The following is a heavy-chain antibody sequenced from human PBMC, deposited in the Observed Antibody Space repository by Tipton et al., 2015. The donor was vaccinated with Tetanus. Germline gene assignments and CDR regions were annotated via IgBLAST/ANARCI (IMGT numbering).Heavy chain of an antibody. CDR1: GFTFSNYW. V-gene: IGHV3-7*01. J-gene: IGHJ4*02. Sequence: SLRLSCAASGFTFSNYWMSWVRQAPGKGLEWVANIDQAGSDKYYVDSVKGRFTISRDNAKNSLFLQMDGLRAEDTAVYFCARANLNDFGDSSGLAHWGQGTLVTVSS. D-gene: IGHD4-17*01. CDR2: IDQAGSDK. CDR3: ARANLNDFGDSSGLAH.